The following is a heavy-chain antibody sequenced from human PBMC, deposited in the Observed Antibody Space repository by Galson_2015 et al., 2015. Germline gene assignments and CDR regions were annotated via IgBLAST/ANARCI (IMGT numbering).Heavy chain of an antibody. V-gene: IGHV3-23*01. CDR1: GFTFNNHA. Sequence: SLRLSCAASGFTFNNHAMSWVRQAPGKGLEWVSSISGSGLTTYYADSVKGRFTISRVNSKNTLYLQMNSLRADDTAVYFCAKMFAATWHYYYYYYMDVWANGTTVTVSS. D-gene: IGHD6-13*01. J-gene: IGHJ6*03. CDR2: ISGSGLTT. CDR3: AKMFAATWHYYYYYYMDV.